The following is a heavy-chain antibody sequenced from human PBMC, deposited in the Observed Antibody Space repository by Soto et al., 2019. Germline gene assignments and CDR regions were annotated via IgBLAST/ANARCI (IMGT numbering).Heavy chain of an antibody. V-gene: IGHV4-39*02. CDR3: ANYFMSRPWFET. D-gene: IGHD6-6*01. CDR1: GGSINNSTSF. J-gene: IGHJ5*02. CDR2: INYRWPA. Sequence: QLQLEESGPGLVKPSETLSLTCSVSGGSINNSTSFWGWLRQSPGKGLEWIATINYRWPAEYNPSLKSRVTISVDRSRNVLSLQMNYVTAPDTAVYNCANYFMSRPWFETWGQGTLVTVSS.